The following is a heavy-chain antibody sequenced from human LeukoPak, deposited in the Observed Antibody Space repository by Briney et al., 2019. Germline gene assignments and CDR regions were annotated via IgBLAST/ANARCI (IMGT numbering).Heavy chain of an antibody. J-gene: IGHJ4*02. Sequence: GGSLRLSCAASGFTFDDYAMHWVRQAPAKGLEWVSGISWNSGSIGYADSVKGRFTISRDNAKNSLYLQMNSLRAEDTALYYCAGTGYCSGGSCSDYWGQGTLVTVSS. D-gene: IGHD2-15*01. CDR3: AGTGYCSGGSCSDY. CDR2: ISWNSGSI. V-gene: IGHV3-9*01. CDR1: GFTFDDYA.